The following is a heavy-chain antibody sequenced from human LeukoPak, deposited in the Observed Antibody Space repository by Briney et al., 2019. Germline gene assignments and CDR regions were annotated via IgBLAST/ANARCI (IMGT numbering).Heavy chain of an antibody. CDR1: GFTFSSYA. J-gene: IGHJ4*02. CDR3: ATDDSPLFGVFTVDDY. CDR2: IKQNGSGK. V-gene: IGHV3-7*03. D-gene: IGHD3-3*01. Sequence: GGSLRLSCAASGFTFSSYAMSWVRQGPGKGLEWVSTIKQNGSGKYYADSVKGRFTISRDNSKNTLYLQMNSLRAEDTAVYYCATDDSPLFGVFTVDDYWGQGTVVTLSS.